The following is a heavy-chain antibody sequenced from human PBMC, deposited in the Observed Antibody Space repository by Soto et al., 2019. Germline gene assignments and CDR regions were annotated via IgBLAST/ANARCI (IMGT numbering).Heavy chain of an antibody. CDR2: VNPKSGGT. CDR1: GYTFTAYY. V-gene: IGHV1-2*02. J-gene: IGHJ4*02. CDR3: AISGEGWQQLDN. Sequence: QVHLVQSGAEVREPGASVKVSCKTSGYTFTAYYIHWVRQAPGQGLEWMGWVNPKSGGTEFSRKFRGRVTMTSDTSSSTAYMEVGRLTSDDKAVYYGAISGEGWQQLDNWGQGNLVTVSS.